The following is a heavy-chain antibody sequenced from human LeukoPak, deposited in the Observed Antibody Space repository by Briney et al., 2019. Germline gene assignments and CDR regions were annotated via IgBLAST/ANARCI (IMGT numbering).Heavy chain of an antibody. Sequence: GGSLRLSCAASGFTFSSYAMHWVRQAPGKGLEWVAVISYDGSNKYYADSVKGRFTISRDNAKNSLYLQMNSLRAEDTAVYYCARHHYYGSGSYYLSVDFDYWGQGTLVTVSS. CDR2: ISYDGSNK. CDR3: ARHHYYGSGSYYLSVDFDY. J-gene: IGHJ4*02. CDR1: GFTFSSYA. D-gene: IGHD3-10*01. V-gene: IGHV3-30-3*01.